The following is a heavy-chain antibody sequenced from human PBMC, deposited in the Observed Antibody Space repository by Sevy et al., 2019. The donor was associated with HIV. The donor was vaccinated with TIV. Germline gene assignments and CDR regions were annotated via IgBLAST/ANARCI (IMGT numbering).Heavy chain of an antibody. D-gene: IGHD5-18*01. Sequence: GGSLRLSCAASGFTFSSYAMHWVRQAPGKGLEWVAVISYDGSNKYYADSVKGRFTISGDNSKNTLYLQMNSLRAEDTAVYYCARARGDTAMAPHFDYWGQGTLVTVSS. CDR1: GFTFSSYA. V-gene: IGHV3-30-3*01. J-gene: IGHJ4*02. CDR2: ISYDGSNK. CDR3: ARARGDTAMAPHFDY.